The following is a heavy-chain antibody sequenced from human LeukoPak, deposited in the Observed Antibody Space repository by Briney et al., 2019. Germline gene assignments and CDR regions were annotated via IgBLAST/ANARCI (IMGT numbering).Heavy chain of an antibody. Sequence: SETLSLTCTVSGGSINNYYWIWIRQPPGKGLEWIGHISYSGSTNYNPSLKSRVTISVDTSKNQFSLKVTSVTAADTAVYYCARVRTYYYDSSGYFDRGYYYYGMDVWGQGTTVTVSS. CDR1: GGSINNYY. CDR2: ISYSGST. J-gene: IGHJ6*02. V-gene: IGHV4-59*01. CDR3: ARVRTYYYDSSGYFDRGYYYYGMDV. D-gene: IGHD3-22*01.